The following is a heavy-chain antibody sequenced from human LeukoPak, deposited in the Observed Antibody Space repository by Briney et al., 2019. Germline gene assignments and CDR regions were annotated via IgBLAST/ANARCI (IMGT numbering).Heavy chain of an antibody. V-gene: IGHV4-39*01. CDR2: IYYSGST. D-gene: IGHD3-10*01. J-gene: IGHJ4*02. CDR1: GGSISSSSYY. CDR3: ARHESLLLWFGELSPFLDY. Sequence: SGPGLVKPSETLSLTCTVSGGSISSSSYYWGWIRQPPGKGLEWIGSIYYSGSTYYNPSLKSRVTISVDTSKNQFSLKLSSVTAADTAVYYWARHESLLLWFGELSPFLDYWGQGTLVTVSS.